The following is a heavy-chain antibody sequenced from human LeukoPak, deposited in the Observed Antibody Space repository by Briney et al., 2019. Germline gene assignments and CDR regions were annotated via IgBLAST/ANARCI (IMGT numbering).Heavy chain of an antibody. CDR3: VREGRILRFSELFPYYLDY. CDR2: ISYDGSNK. D-gene: IGHD3-3*01. Sequence: QPGRSLRISCTGTGFTFGSYAMHWVRQAPGQGLEWLAIISYDGSNKYFADSVKGRFTISRDNSKSTLYLEMDSLRTEDTALYYCVREGRILRFSELFPYYLDYWGQGTLVTLSS. J-gene: IGHJ4*02. V-gene: IGHV3-30-3*01. CDR1: GFTFGSYA.